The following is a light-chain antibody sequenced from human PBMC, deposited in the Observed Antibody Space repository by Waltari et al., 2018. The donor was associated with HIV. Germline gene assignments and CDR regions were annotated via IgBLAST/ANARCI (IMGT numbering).Light chain of an antibody. Sequence: YELTQPPSVSVSPGQTARITCSGSELPKRYSHWFRQKPGQRPILLIYKDTERPSGISQRFSASKSGKTVTLTINEVQAEDEADYLCQSTDRSGTWVFGGGTRLAVL. CDR1: ELPKRY. CDR3: QSTDRSGTWV. CDR2: KDT. J-gene: IGLJ3*02. V-gene: IGLV3-25*03.